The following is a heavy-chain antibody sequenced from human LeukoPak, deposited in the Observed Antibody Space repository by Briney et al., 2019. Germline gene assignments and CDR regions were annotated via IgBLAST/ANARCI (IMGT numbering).Heavy chain of an antibody. CDR1: GFTFSSYW. CDR2: VNSDGSIT. J-gene: IGHJ4*02. Sequence: GGSLRLSCAASGFTFSSYWMHWVRQAPGKGLVWVSRVNSDGSITNYADSVKGRFTISRDNAKNTLHLQRNSLRAEDTAVYYCARANYFDYWGQGSLVTVSS. V-gene: IGHV3-74*01. CDR3: ARANYFDY.